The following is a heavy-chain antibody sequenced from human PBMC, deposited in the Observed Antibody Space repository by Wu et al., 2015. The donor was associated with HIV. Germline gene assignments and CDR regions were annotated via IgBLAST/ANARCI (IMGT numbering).Heavy chain of an antibody. V-gene: IGHV1-69*12. Sequence: QVQLVQSGAEVKKPGSSVKVSCKASGGTFSSYAISWVRQAPGQGLEWMGGIIPIFGTANYAQKFQGRVTITADESTSTAYMELSSLRSEDTAVYYCARDPSEAYDFWSGYHYYMDVWGKGTTVTVSS. CDR3: ARDPSEAYDFWSGYHYYMDV. CDR1: GGTFSSYA. D-gene: IGHD3-3*01. CDR2: IIPIFGTA. J-gene: IGHJ6*03.